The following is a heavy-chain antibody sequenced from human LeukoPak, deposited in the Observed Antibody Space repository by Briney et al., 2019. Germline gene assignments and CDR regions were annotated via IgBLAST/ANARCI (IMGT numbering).Heavy chain of an antibody. D-gene: IGHD6-6*01. CDR1: GFTFSDAW. Sequence: PGGSLRLSCEASGFTFSDAWMSWVRQASGKGLEWVGRIRSKANSYATAYAASVKGRFTISRDDSKNTAYLQMNSLKTEDTAVYYCTRISALKPWGQGTLVTVSS. V-gene: IGHV3-73*01. J-gene: IGHJ5*02. CDR3: TRISALKP. CDR2: IRSKANSYAT.